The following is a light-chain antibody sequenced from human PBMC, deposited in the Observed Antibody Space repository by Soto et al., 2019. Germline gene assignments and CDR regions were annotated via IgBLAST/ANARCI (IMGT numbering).Light chain of an antibody. CDR1: ESVSSSY. Sequence: EAVLTQSPGTLSLSPGDRATLSCRASESVSSSYIAWYQQKPGQAPRLLMYATSNRATGLPDRFSGSGSGTDFTLSIRKLESEDLSVYYCQRYGSSLLFGKGPRREI. CDR2: ATS. J-gene: IGKJ2*01. CDR3: QRYGSSLL. V-gene: IGKV3-20*01.